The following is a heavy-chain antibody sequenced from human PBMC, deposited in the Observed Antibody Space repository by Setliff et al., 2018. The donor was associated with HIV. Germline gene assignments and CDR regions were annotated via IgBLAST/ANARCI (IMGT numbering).Heavy chain of an antibody. D-gene: IGHD2-2*01. J-gene: IGHJ4*02. CDR3: ARLMPNWDYFDY. CDR1: SGSISTYY. V-gene: IGHV4-59*01. CDR2: IYNIGST. Sequence: SETLSLTCTVSSGSISTYYWSWIRQPPGKGLEWIGYIYNIGSTNYNPSLRSRVTISLDRSKNQFSLNLDSVTAADTAVYFCARLMPNWDYFDYWGQGTQVTVS.